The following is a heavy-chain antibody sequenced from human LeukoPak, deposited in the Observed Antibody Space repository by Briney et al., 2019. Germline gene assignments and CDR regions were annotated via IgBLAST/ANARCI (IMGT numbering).Heavy chain of an antibody. J-gene: IGHJ6*03. V-gene: IGHV4-34*01. CDR3: ARHRYYMDV. Sequence: SETLSLTCAVYGGSFSGYYWSWIRQPPGKGLEWIEEINPSGSTNYNPSLKSRVTISVDTSKNQFSLKLSSVTAADTAVYYCARHRYYMDVWGKGTTVTVSS. CDR2: INPSGST. CDR1: GGSFSGYY.